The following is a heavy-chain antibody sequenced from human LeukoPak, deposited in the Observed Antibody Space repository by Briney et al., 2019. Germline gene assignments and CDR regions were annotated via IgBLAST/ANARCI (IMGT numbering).Heavy chain of an antibody. Sequence: GGSLRLSCAASGFTFSISTTNWVRQAPGKGLEWVSSISSSSSNIHYADSVKGRLIISRDNAKNSLYLQINSLRAEDTAVYYCARGPDIVVVVAPSWFDPWGQGTLVTVSS. V-gene: IGHV3-21*01. CDR2: ISSSSSNI. J-gene: IGHJ5*02. CDR1: GFTFSIST. D-gene: IGHD2-15*01. CDR3: ARGPDIVVVVAPSWFDP.